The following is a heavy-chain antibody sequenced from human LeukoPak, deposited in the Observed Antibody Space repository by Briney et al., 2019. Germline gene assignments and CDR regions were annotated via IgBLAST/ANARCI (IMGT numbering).Heavy chain of an antibody. CDR1: GFTFSSYS. J-gene: IGHJ4*02. D-gene: IGHD3-10*01. CDR3: ASNPNASGGDY. Sequence: GGSLRLSCAASGFTFSSYSMNWVRQAPGKGLVWVSRIVSDGSNTNYADSVKGRFTISRDNSKNTLYLQMNSLRAEDTAVYYCASNPNASGGDYWGQGTLVTVSS. V-gene: IGHV3-74*01. CDR2: IVSDGSNT.